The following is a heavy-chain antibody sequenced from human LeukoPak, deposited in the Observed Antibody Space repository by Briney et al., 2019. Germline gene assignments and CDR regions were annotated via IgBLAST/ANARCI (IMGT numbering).Heavy chain of an antibody. CDR3: ARDIMVRAPVDY. J-gene: IGHJ4*02. CDR1: GGSISSSSYY. V-gene: IGHV4-39*07. Sequence: SETLSLTCTVSGGSISSSSYYWGWIRQPPGKGLEWIGSIYYSGSTYYNPSLKSRVTISVDTSKNQFSLKLSSVTAADTAVYYCARDIMVRAPVDYWGQGTLVTVSS. CDR2: IYYSGST. D-gene: IGHD3-10*01.